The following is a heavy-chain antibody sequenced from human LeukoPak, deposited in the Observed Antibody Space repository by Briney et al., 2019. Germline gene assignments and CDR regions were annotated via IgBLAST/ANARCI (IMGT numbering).Heavy chain of an antibody. CDR1: GITLSNYG. J-gene: IGHJ4*02. Sequence: GGSLRLSCEVSGITLSNYGMSWVRQAPGKGLEWVAGISGSGGGTNYAESVKGRFTISRDNSKNTLYLQMNSLRAEDTAVYFCAKRGVVIRVILVGFHKEAYYFDSWGQGALVSVSS. D-gene: IGHD3-16*02. CDR3: AKRGVVIRVILVGFHKEAYYFDS. V-gene: IGHV3-23*01. CDR2: ISGSGGGT.